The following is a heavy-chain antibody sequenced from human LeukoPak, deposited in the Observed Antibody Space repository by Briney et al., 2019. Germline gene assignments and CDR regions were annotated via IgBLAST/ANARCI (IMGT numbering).Heavy chain of an antibody. D-gene: IGHD6-13*01. CDR2: IYTSGST. CDR3: ARESSSWYVLDYWYFDL. J-gene: IGHJ2*01. CDR1: GGSISSYY. V-gene: IGHV4-4*07. Sequence: SENLSLNCTVSGGSISSYYWSWIRQPAGKGLEWIGRIYTSGSTNYNPSLKSRVTMSVDTSKNQFSLKLSSVTAADTAVYYCARESSSWYVLDYWYFDLWGRGTLVTVSS.